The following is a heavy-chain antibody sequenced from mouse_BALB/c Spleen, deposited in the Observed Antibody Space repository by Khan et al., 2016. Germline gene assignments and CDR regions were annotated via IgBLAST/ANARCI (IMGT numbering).Heavy chain of an antibody. D-gene: IGHD2-12*01. CDR2: MHYSGSI. CDR1: AYSISSDYS. Sequence: EVQLQESGPDLVKPSQSLSLTCTVTAYSISSDYSWHWIRQFPGDNLEWMGNMHYSGSIHYNPSLKSRISITRDTSKNQFFLQLKSVTTEDTAAYCCAGLTTGDYFAYWGQGTTLTVSS. V-gene: IGHV3-1*02. CDR3: AGLTTGDYFAY. J-gene: IGHJ2*01.